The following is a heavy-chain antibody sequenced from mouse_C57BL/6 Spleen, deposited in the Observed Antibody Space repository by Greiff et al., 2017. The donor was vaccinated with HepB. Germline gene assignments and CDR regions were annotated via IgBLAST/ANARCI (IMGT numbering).Heavy chain of an antibody. D-gene: IGHD3-3*01. Sequence: QVQLQQSGPELVKPGASVKISCKASGYAFSSSWMNWVKQRPGKGLEWIGRIYPGDGDTNYNGKFKGKATLTADKSSSTAYMQLSSLASEDSAVYFCARRDVDWGQGTTLTVSS. CDR2: IYPGDGDT. J-gene: IGHJ2*01. CDR3: ARRDVD. CDR1: GYAFSSSW. V-gene: IGHV1-82*01.